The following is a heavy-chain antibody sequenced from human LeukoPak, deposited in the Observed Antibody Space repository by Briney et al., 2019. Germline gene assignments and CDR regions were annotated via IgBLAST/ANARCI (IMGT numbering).Heavy chain of an antibody. CDR1: GGSISSGGYS. Sequence: PSQTLSLTCAVSGGSISSGGYSWSWIRQPPGKGLEWIGYIYHSGSTYYNPSLKSRVTISVDRSKNQFSLKLSSVTAADTAVYYCARAAGGYSNYPDYWGQGTLVTVSS. V-gene: IGHV4-30-2*01. CDR3: ARAAGGYSNYPDY. D-gene: IGHD4-11*01. CDR2: IYHSGST. J-gene: IGHJ4*02.